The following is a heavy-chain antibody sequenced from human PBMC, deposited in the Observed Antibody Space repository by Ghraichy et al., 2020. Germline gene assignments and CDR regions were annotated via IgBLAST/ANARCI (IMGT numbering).Heavy chain of an antibody. CDR3: ARDRDQYSSGWYRRGLEGLFDL. J-gene: IGHJ2*01. CDR2: ISSSSSYI. CDR1: GFTFSSYS. V-gene: IGHV3-21*01. Sequence: GGSLRLSCAASGFTFSSYSMNWVRQAPGKGLEWVSSISSSSSYIYYADSVKGRFTISRDNAKNSLYLQMNSLRAEDTAVYYCARDRDQYSSGWYRRGLEGLFDLWGRGTLVTVSS. D-gene: IGHD6-19*01.